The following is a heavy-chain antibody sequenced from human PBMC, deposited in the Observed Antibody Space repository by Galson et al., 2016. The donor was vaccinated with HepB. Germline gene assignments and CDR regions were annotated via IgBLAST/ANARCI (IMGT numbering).Heavy chain of an antibody. CDR2: IYYSGST. CDR1: GGSISSYS. CDR3: ARGYRYSGSAYRELDY. Sequence: SETLSLTCAVSGGSISSYSWSWIRQPPGKGLEWIGYIYYSGSTKYNPSLKSRVTLSVDTSRSQFSLNLSSVTAADTAVYYCARGYRYSGSAYRELDYWGQGTLVTVSS. J-gene: IGHJ4*02. D-gene: IGHD1-26*01. V-gene: IGHV4-59*01.